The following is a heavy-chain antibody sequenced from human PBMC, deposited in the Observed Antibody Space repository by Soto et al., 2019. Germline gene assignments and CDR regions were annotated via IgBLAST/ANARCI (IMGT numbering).Heavy chain of an antibody. J-gene: IGHJ6*02. V-gene: IGHV3-9*01. D-gene: IGHD6-13*01. CDR3: ARDKRGGSSSSGYYLRLDV. CDR1: GFTFDDYA. CDR2: ISWNSGTI. Sequence: EVQLVESGGGLVQHGRSLRLSCAASGFTFDDYAMHWVRQAPGKGLEWLSGISWNSGTIAYADAVKGRFTISRDNAKNSLDLQMNSHSGEDTALYYCARDKRGGSSSSGYYLRLDVWAQGTTVTVAS.